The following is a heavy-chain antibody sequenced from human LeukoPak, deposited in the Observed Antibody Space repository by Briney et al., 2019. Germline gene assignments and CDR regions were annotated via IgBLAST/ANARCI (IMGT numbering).Heavy chain of an antibody. Sequence: GASVTVSFKASGYTFTGYYMHWVRQAPAQGLEWMGWINPNSGGTNYAQKFQGRVTMTRDTSISTAYLELSRLRSDDTAVYYCARDQGGSGSYYKGFDPWGQGTLVTVSS. D-gene: IGHD3-10*01. CDR1: GYTFTGYY. CDR2: INPNSGGT. J-gene: IGHJ5*02. V-gene: IGHV1-2*02. CDR3: ARDQGGSGSYYKGFDP.